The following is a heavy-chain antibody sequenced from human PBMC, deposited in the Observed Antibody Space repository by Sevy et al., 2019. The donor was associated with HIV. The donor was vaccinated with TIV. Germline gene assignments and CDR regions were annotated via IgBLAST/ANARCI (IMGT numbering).Heavy chain of an antibody. CDR1: GLTLNNYW. CDR3: VRAIAKDGSF. Sequence: GGSLRLSCVASGLTLNNYWMHWVRQAPGKGLEWVANINQDGGVTYYVDSVRGRFTISRDNGRNVVFLQMNSLRVDDTALYFCVRAIAKDGSFWGQGTLVTVSS. J-gene: IGHJ4*02. CDR2: INQDGGVT. D-gene: IGHD6-13*01. V-gene: IGHV3-7*01.